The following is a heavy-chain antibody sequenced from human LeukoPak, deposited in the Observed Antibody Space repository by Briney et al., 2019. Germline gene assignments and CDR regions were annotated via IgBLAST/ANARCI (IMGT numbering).Heavy chain of an antibody. D-gene: IGHD3-10*01. CDR3: ATERRGQWFGY. Sequence: PGGSLRLSCAASGFTFGSYWMIWVRQAPGKGLEWVSSISSSSSYIYYADSVKGRFTISRDNAKNSLYLQMNSLRAEDTAVYYCATERRGQWFGYWGQGTLVTVSS. CDR1: GFTFGSYW. J-gene: IGHJ4*02. V-gene: IGHV3-21*01. CDR2: ISSSSSYI.